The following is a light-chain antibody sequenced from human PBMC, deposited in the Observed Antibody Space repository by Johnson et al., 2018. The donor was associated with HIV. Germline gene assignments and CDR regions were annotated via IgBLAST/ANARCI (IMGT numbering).Light chain of an antibody. CDR1: SSNIGNNY. CDR2: DNN. V-gene: IGLV1-51*01. Sequence: QSVLTQPPSVSAAPGKKVTISCSGSSSNIGNNYVSWYQQLPGTAPKLLIYDNNQRPSGIPDRFSGSKSGTSATLGITGLQTGDEADYYCETWDSSLSGVFGTGTKVTVL. J-gene: IGLJ1*01. CDR3: ETWDSSLSGV.